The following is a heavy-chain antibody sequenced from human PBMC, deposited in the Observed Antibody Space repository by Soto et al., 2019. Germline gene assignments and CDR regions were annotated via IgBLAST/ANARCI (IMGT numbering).Heavy chain of an antibody. CDR1: GYTLTELS. Sequence: ASVKVSCKVSGYTLTELSMHWVRQAPGKGLEWMGGFDPEDGETIYAQKFQGRVTMTEDTSTDTAYMELSSLRSEDTAVYYCATDWKYYYGSSGFDYWGQGTLVTVSS. D-gene: IGHD3-22*01. CDR3: ATDWKYYYGSSGFDY. J-gene: IGHJ4*02. V-gene: IGHV1-24*01. CDR2: FDPEDGET.